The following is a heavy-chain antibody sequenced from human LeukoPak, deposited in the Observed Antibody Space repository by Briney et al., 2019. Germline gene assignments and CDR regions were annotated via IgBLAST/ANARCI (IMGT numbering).Heavy chain of an antibody. J-gene: IGHJ6*03. Sequence: SVKVSCKAPGDTLSNYGISWMRQAPGQGLEWMGGIIPILGTIDYAQKFQGRVTIAADMSTSTAYMEVSSLKSDDTAVYYCATDSRHYDSSGYFYYYMDVWGKGTTVTISS. CDR1: GDTLSNYG. CDR2: IIPILGTI. D-gene: IGHD3-22*01. CDR3: ATDSRHYDSSGYFYYYMDV. V-gene: IGHV1-69*10.